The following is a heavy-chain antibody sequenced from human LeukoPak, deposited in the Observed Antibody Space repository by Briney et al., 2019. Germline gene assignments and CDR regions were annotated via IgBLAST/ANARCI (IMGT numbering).Heavy chain of an antibody. D-gene: IGHD3-3*01. CDR2: ISYSGTT. J-gene: IGHJ5*02. CDR3: VRGLDVWSSVFGFDP. Sequence: AEPLYLPCTVSHGSMIDHYWSWIRQPPGKGLEYLGYISYSGTTKYNPSLRTRITISLNKSKNQFSLQLDSVTAADTAIYYCVRGLDVWSSVFGFDPWGQGSLGTVSS. V-gene: IGHV4-59*11. CDR1: HGSMIDHY.